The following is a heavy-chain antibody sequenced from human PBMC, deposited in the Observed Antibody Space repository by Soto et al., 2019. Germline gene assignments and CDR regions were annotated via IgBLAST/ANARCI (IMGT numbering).Heavy chain of an antibody. J-gene: IGHJ6*02. CDR2: ISYDGSNK. D-gene: IGHD3-10*01. V-gene: IGHV3-30*18. Sequence: ESGGGVVQPGRSLRLSCAASGFTFSSYGMHWVRQAPGKGLEWVAVISYDGSNKYYADSVKGRFTISRDNSKNTLYLQMNSLRAEDTAVYYCAKDMVRGVIMKSGMDVWGQGTTVTVSS. CDR3: AKDMVRGVIMKSGMDV. CDR1: GFTFSSYG.